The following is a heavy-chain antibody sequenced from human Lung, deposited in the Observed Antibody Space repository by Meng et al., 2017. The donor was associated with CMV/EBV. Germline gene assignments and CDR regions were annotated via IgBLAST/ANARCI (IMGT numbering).Heavy chain of an antibody. CDR3: AKDLLLFGGPNAYFDD. Sequence: AGSLRLSCAASGFRFEDHGMHWVRQTPGKGLEWVAFIRHDGTNKFYGDSVKGRFTISRDNSKNTVYLQMNSLRPEETAVYYCAKDLLLFGGPNAYFDDWGQGTLVTVSS. CDR2: IRHDGTNK. J-gene: IGHJ4*02. CDR1: GFRFEDHG. D-gene: IGHD3/OR15-3a*01. V-gene: IGHV3-30*02.